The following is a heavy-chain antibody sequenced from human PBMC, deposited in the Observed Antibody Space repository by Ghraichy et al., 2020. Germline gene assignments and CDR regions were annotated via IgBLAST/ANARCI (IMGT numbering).Heavy chain of an antibody. D-gene: IGHD6-19*01. CDR2: ISGSGGNT. CDR3: AKSRPRESVAGVDY. Sequence: GGSLRLSCAASGFTFSSYAMSWVRQAPGKGLEWVSAISGSGGNTYHADSVKGRFTISRDNSKNTLYLQMNSLRAEDTAVYYCAKSRPRESVAGVDYWGQGTLVTVSS. J-gene: IGHJ4*02. CDR1: GFTFSSYA. V-gene: IGHV3-23*01.